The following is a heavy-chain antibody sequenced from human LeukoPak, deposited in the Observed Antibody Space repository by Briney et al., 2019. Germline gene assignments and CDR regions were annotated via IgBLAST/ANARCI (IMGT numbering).Heavy chain of an antibody. D-gene: IGHD4-17*01. CDR3: IVFGDSNH. J-gene: IGHJ5*02. CDR2: IHTSGDT. Sequence: GGSLRLSCAASGLTGSHNYVSWVRQAPGKGLEWVSAIHTSGDTCYADSVKGRFTISRDTSKNTLYLQINSLRVEDTDVYYCIVFGDSNHWGQGTLVTVSS. CDR1: GLTGSHNY. V-gene: IGHV3-53*01.